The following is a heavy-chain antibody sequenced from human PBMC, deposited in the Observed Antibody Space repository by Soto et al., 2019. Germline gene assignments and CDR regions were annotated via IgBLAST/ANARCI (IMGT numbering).Heavy chain of an antibody. CDR3: ARAGENYGSGTFSPPLRYYFNS. J-gene: IGHJ4*02. V-gene: IGHV1-46*01. Sequence: QVQLVQSGTEVKKPGASVKVSCKASGYTFTTHYMHWVRQAPGQGLEWMGIINPSGGRTTYALKFQGRVTMTSDTSTNSVYVELTSLRSEHTAIYFCARAGENYGSGTFSPPLRYYFNSWGQGTLVTVSS. CDR2: INPSGGRT. D-gene: IGHD3-10*01. CDR1: GYTFTTHY.